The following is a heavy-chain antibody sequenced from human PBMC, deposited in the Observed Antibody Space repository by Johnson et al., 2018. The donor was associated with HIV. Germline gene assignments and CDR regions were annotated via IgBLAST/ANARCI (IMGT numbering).Heavy chain of an antibody. CDR2: LWYDGSNK. J-gene: IGHJ3*01. CDR1: GFTFSSYG. Sequence: QVQLVECGGGVVQPGRSLRLSCAASGFTFSSYGMHWVRQAPGKGLEWVAVLWYDGSNKYYADSVKGRFTISRDNSKNTLYLQMNSLRAEDTAVYYCAKDLSSSSLWGQGTMVTVSS. D-gene: IGHD6-6*01. V-gene: IGHV3-33*06. CDR3: AKDLSSSSL.